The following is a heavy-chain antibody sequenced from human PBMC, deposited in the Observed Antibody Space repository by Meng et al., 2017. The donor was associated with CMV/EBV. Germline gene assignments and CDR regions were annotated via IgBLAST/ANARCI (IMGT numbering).Heavy chain of an antibody. CDR1: GFTFSDYY. J-gene: IGHJ4*02. CDR2: ISSSGGTI. V-gene: IGHV3-11*01. CDR3: ARESIAALD. D-gene: IGHD6-6*01. Sequence: SLKISCAASGFTFSDYYMSWICQAPGKGLEWVSYISSSGGTIYYADSVKGRFTISRDNSKNSLYLQMNSLRAEDTAVDYCARESIAALDWGQGTLVTVSS.